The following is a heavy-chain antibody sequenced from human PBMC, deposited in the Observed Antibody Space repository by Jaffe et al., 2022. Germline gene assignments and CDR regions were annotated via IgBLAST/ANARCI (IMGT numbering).Heavy chain of an antibody. CDR2: IYYSGST. CDR1: GGSISSSSYY. D-gene: IGHD4-17*01. CDR3: ARTSQGSLGTFDYGDYPDAFDI. Sequence: QLQLQESGPGLVKPSETLSLTCTVSGGSISSSSYYWGWIRQPPGKGLEWIGSIYYSGSTYYNPSLKSRVTISVDTSKNQFSLKLSSVTAADTAVYYCARTSQGSLGTFDYGDYPDAFDIWGQGTMVTVSS. V-gene: IGHV4-39*01. J-gene: IGHJ3*02.